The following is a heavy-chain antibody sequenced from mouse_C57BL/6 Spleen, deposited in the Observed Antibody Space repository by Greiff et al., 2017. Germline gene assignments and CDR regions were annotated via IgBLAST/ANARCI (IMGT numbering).Heavy chain of an antibody. D-gene: IGHD3-1*01. J-gene: IGHJ4*01. V-gene: IGHV5-4*01. Sequence: EVQGVESGGGLVKPGGSLKLSCAASGFTFSSYAMSWVRQTPEKRLEWVATISDGGSYTYYPDNVKGRFTISRDNAKNNLYLQMSHLKSEDTAMYYCARGYVCAMDYRGQGASVTVSS. CDR2: ISDGGSYT. CDR1: GFTFSSYA. CDR3: ARGYVCAMDY.